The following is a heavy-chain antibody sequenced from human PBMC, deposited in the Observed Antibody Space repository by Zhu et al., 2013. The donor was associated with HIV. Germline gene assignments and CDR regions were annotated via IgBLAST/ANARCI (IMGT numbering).Heavy chain of an antibody. CDR3: ARTGVGYGVTT. V-gene: IGHV1-69*01. D-gene: IGHD4-17*01. CDR2: IVPSSGTA. CDR1: GYTFTGYY. Sequence: QVQLVQSGAEAKKPGASVKVACKASGYTFTGYYMHWVRQAPGQGLEWMGGIVPSSGTANSAQKFHDRVTIIADESTNTAYLELSRLKSDDTAVYYCARTGVGYGVTTWGQGTLVTVSS. J-gene: IGHJ4*02.